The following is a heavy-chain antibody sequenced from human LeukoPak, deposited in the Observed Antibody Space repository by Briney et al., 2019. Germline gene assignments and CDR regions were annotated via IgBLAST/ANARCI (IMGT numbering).Heavy chain of an antibody. CDR3: ARDQVGSYFDY. V-gene: IGHV4-61*01. J-gene: IGHJ4*02. Sequence: SETLSLTCTVSGGSVSSNSYYWSWIRQPPGKGLEWIGYIYYSGSTSYNPSLKSRVTISLDTSKNQFSLRLSSVTAADTAVYYCARDQVGSYFDYWGQGTLVTVSS. D-gene: IGHD3-10*01. CDR1: GGSVSSNSYY. CDR2: IYYSGST.